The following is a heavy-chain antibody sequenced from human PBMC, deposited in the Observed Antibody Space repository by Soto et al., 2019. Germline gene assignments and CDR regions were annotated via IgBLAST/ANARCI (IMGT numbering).Heavy chain of an antibody. Sequence: QVQLVESGGGVVQPGRSMRLSCAASGFTFSSYGMHWVRQAPGKGLEWVAVIWYDGSNKYYADSVKGRFTISRDNSKNTLYLQTNSLRAEDTAVYYCAREPPYPSYCCSTSCYGDYFDYWGQGTLVTFSS. CDR2: IWYDGSNK. CDR1: GFTFSSYG. CDR3: AREPPYPSYCCSTSCYGDYFDY. V-gene: IGHV3-33*01. J-gene: IGHJ4*02. D-gene: IGHD2-2*01.